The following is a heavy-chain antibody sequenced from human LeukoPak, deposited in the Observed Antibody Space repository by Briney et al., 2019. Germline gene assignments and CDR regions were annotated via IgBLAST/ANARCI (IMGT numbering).Heavy chain of an antibody. CDR3: ARDITSNDNCFDP. J-gene: IGHJ5*02. V-gene: IGHV4-31*03. CDR1: GGSVIIGGYY. D-gene: IGHD4/OR15-4a*01. CDR2: IYYTGKT. Sequence: SETLSLTCSVSGGSVIIGGYYWGWVGQRPGKGLEWLGYIYYTGKTYYTPSLESRLSFSVDTSKNEFSLNLTSVTAADTAVYYCARDITSNDNCFDPWGPGVLVTVSS.